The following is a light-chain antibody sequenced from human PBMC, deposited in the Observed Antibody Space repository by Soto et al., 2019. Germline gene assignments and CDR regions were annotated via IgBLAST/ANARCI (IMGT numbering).Light chain of an antibody. CDR3: SSYTRSTTHV. CDR1: IGDIGSYNY. Sequence: QSALTQPASLSGSPGQSITISCTGTIGDIGSYNYVSWFQHHPGKAPKLILFAVSDRPSGVSNRSSGSRSGNTASLTISGLQPEDEAIYYCSSYTRSTTHVFGTGTKVTVL. CDR2: AVS. V-gene: IGLV2-14*01. J-gene: IGLJ1*01.